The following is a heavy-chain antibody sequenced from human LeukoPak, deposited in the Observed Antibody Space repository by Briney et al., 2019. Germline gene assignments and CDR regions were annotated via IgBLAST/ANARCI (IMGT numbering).Heavy chain of an antibody. Sequence: PGGSLRLSCAGSAFTFSSYVMNWVRQAPGKGLEWVSSLSSSSSCIYYADSVKVRLTISISKAKTSLYLQMNSLRAEDTAVYYCARSPERYPDYWGQGTVVTVSS. CDR3: ARSPERYPDY. J-gene: IGHJ4*02. D-gene: IGHD1-26*01. CDR1: AFTFSSYV. CDR2: LSSSSSCI. V-gene: IGHV3-21*01.